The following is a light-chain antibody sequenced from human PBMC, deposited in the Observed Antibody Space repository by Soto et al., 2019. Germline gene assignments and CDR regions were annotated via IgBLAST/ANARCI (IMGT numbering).Light chain of an antibody. J-gene: IGKJ3*01. CDR2: AAS. V-gene: IGKV1-27*01. CDR1: QGISNY. Sequence: DIQMTQSPSSLSASVGDRVTITCRASQGISNYLAWYQQQPGKVPKLLIYAASTLQPGVPSRFSGSGSGTEFTLTISSLQPEDVATYYSQKYNGAPLFTFGPGTKVDIK. CDR3: QKYNGAPLFT.